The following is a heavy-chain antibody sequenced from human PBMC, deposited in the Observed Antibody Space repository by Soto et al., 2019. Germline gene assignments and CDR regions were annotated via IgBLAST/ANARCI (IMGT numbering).Heavy chain of an antibody. J-gene: IGHJ5*02. CDR1: GGSISSGGYY. V-gene: IGHV4-31*03. D-gene: IGHD2-15*01. Sequence: SETLSLTCTVSGGSISSGGYYWSWIRQHPGKGLEWIGYIYYSGSTYYNPSLKSRVTISVDTSKNQFSLKLSSVTAADTAVYYCARDHRQYCSGGSCYSLDSGWFDPWGQGTLVTVSS. CDR3: ARDHRQYCSGGSCYSLDSGWFDP. CDR2: IYYSGST.